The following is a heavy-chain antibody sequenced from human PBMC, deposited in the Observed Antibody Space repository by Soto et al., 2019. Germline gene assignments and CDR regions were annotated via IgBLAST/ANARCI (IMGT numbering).Heavy chain of an antibody. Sequence: PSETLSVTCNASGGSISDFYWSWIRQSPGKRLEWIGYLYYTGSTNYNPALKSRVTISLDTSKNQFSLKVRSVTAADTAVYYCARGGGYDFRSSQAPPIDVWGQGTTVSVSS. CDR2: LYYTGST. J-gene: IGHJ6*02. V-gene: IGHV4-59*01. CDR1: GGSISDFY. D-gene: IGHD3-3*01. CDR3: ARGGGYDFRSSQAPPIDV.